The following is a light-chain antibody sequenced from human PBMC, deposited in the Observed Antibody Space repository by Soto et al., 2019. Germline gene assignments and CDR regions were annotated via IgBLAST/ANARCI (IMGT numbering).Light chain of an antibody. CDR3: QQAKSFPIT. V-gene: IGKV1-12*01. CDR2: DAS. CDR1: LTISSW. Sequence: DIQMTEYPSSVSASVGARVIITCRAILTISSWVAWYQQIPGKAPNFLIYDASILQTGVPSRFSDSGSGTDVTLTINSLQPEELATYYCQQAKSFPITFGQGTRLEIK. J-gene: IGKJ5*01.